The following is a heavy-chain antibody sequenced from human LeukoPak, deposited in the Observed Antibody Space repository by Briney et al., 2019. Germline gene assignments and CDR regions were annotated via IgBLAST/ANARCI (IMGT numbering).Heavy chain of an antibody. J-gene: IGHJ4*02. D-gene: IGHD2-2*01. V-gene: IGHV4-39*07. Sequence: PSETLSLTCTVSGGSISSSSYYWGWIRQPPGKGLEWIGSIYYSGSTYYNPSLKSRVTISVDTSKNQFSLKLSSVTAADTAVYYCARDLDIVVGIPVSESFDYWGQGTLVTVSS. CDR3: ARDLDIVVGIPVSESFDY. CDR1: GGSISSSSYY. CDR2: IYYSGST.